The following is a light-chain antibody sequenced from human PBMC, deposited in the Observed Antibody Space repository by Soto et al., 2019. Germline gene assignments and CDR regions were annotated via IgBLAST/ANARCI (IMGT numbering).Light chain of an antibody. CDR3: LHDYNFPLT. Sequence: AIPMTQSPASLSSSVGAIVTISCRVSQGMSNDLGGYQQKPGKAPKLLIYAASILQSGVPSRFSGSESGTDCTHNIGGQHPEDFATNNCLHDYNFPLTCGGVTKVEI. V-gene: IGKV1-6*01. CDR2: AAS. J-gene: IGKJ4*02. CDR1: QGMSND.